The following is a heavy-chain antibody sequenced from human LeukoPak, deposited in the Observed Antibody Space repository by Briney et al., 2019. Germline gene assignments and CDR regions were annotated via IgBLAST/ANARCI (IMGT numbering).Heavy chain of an antibody. D-gene: IGHD3-22*01. CDR1: GFTFTNFE. V-gene: IGHV3-48*03. CDR2: INYSGSTT. Sequence: GGSLRLSCAASGFTFTNFEMNWARPAPGKGLEWVSYINYSGSTTSYADSVKGRFTISRDNAKNSLYLQMNSLRAEDTAVYYCARGPGYYDSSGYPSGYLQHWGQGTLVTVSS. J-gene: IGHJ1*01. CDR3: ARGPGYYDSSGYPSGYLQH.